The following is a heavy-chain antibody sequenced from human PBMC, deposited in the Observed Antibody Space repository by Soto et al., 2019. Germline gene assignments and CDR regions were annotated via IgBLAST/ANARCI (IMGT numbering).Heavy chain of an antibody. J-gene: IGHJ4*02. CDR3: ARSGSSTSCYDY. V-gene: IGHV3-72*01. CDR2: TRNKGNTYTT. D-gene: IGHD2-2*01. CDR1: GFTFSDHY. Sequence: GGSLRLSCAASGFTFSDHYIDWVRQPPGKGPEWVGRTRNKGNTYTTEYAASVKGRFTSSRDDSKNSLYLQMGSLKIEDTAVYYCARSGSSTSCYDYWGQGTLVTVSS.